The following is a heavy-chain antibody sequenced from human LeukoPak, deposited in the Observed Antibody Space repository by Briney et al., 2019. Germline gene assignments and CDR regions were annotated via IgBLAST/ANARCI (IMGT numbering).Heavy chain of an antibody. Sequence: SETLSLTCTDSGGSISRYYWSSIRQPPGKGLEWIGYIYYSWSTNYNPSLKIRVTISVDTSKNQFSLKLSSVTAADTAVYYCARDGVLGGLFVWDYWGQGTLVTVSS. D-gene: IGHD3-16*01. CDR1: GGSISRYY. CDR3: ARDGVLGGLFVWDY. V-gene: IGHV4-59*01. CDR2: IYYSWST. J-gene: IGHJ4*02.